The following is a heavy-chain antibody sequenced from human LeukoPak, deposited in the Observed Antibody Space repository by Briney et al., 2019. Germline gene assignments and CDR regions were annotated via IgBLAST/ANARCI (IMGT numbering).Heavy chain of an antibody. CDR2: INPNSGGT. D-gene: IGHD2-15*01. CDR3: ARGARIRCSGGSCYSYY. V-gene: IGHV1-2*02. CDR1: GYTFTGYY. Sequence: GASVKVSCKASGYTFTGYYMHWVRQAPGQGLEWMGWINPNSGGTNYAQKFQGRVTMTRDTSISTAYMELSRLRSDDTAVYYCARGARIRCSGGSCYSYYWGQGTLVTVSS. J-gene: IGHJ4*02.